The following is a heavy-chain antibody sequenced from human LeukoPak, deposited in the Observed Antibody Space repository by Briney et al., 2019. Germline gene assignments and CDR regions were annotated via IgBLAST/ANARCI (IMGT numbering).Heavy chain of an antibody. Sequence: ASVKVSCKASGYTFTSYGISWVRQAPGQGLEWMGWISAYNGNTNYAQKLQGRVTMTTDTSTSTAYMELRSLRSGDTAVYYCARVLAAAGTDSLDYWGQGTLVTVSS. V-gene: IGHV1-18*01. CDR1: GYTFTSYG. J-gene: IGHJ4*02. CDR2: ISAYNGNT. D-gene: IGHD6-13*01. CDR3: ARVLAAAGTDSLDY.